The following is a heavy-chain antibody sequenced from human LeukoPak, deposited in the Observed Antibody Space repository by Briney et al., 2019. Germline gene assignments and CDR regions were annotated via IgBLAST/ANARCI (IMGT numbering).Heavy chain of an antibody. CDR2: ISYDGGNK. J-gene: IGHJ4*02. CDR3: ARGYNWNRYFDY. Sequence: GGSLRLSCAASGFTFSSYAMHWVRQAPGKGLEWVAVISYDGGNKYYADSVKGRFTISRDNSKNTLYLQMNSLRAEDTAVYYCARGYNWNRYFDYWGQGTLVTVSS. V-gene: IGHV3-30-3*01. D-gene: IGHD1-20*01. CDR1: GFTFSSYA.